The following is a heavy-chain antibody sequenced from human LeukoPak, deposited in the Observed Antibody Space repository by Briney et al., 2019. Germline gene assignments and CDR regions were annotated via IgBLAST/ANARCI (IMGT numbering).Heavy chain of an antibody. CDR1: GFTFSSYA. Sequence: PGGSLRLSCAASGFTFSSYAMSWVRQAPGKGLEWVSAISGSGGSTYYADSVKGRFTISRDNSKNTLYLQMNSLRAEDTAVYYCAKDRWYYYDSSGYYGDYGMDVWGQGTTVTVSS. V-gene: IGHV3-23*01. D-gene: IGHD3-22*01. CDR3: AKDRWYYYDSSGYYGDYGMDV. CDR2: ISGSGGST. J-gene: IGHJ6*02.